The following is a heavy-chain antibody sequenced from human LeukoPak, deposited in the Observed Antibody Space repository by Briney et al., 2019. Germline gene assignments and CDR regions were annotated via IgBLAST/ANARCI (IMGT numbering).Heavy chain of an antibody. Sequence: GGSLRLSCAASGFTFSSSQMNWVRQAPGKGLEWISYISSSGSTIYYADSVKGRFTISRDNAKNSLYLQMNSLRAEDTAVYYCARLYSSSSGKAFDIWGQGTMVTVSS. V-gene: IGHV3-48*03. CDR2: ISSSGSTI. CDR1: GFTFSSSQ. CDR3: ARLYSSSSGKAFDI. J-gene: IGHJ3*02. D-gene: IGHD6-6*01.